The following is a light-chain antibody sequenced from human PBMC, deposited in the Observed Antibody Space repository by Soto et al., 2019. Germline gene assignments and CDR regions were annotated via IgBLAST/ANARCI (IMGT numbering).Light chain of an antibody. J-gene: IGKJ1*01. V-gene: IGKV1-39*01. CDR2: AAS. CDR1: QSISGY. CDR3: QQYDSFSVT. Sequence: DIQMTQSPSSLSASVGDRVTITCLASQSISGYLNWYQKKSGQAPKLLINAASTLRSGVPSRFSGSGSGTYFTLTIDSLQPEDFATYYCQQYDSFSVTFGQGTKVDIK.